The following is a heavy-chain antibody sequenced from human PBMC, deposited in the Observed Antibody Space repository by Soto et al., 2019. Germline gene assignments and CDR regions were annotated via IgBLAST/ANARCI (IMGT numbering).Heavy chain of an antibody. CDR3: ARGRIREDIVVVPAAHYYYYMDV. Sequence: GGSLRLSCAASGFTFSSYGMHWVRQAPGKGLEWVAVIWYDGSNKYYADSVKGRFTISRDNSKNTLYLQMNSLRAEDTAVYYCARGRIREDIVVVPAAHYYYYMDVWGKGTTVTVSS. V-gene: IGHV3-33*01. CDR2: IWYDGSNK. CDR1: GFTFSSYG. J-gene: IGHJ6*03. D-gene: IGHD2-2*01.